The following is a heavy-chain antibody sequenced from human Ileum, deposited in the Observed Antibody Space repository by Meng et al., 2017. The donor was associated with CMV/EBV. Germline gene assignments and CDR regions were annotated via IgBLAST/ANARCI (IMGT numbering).Heavy chain of an antibody. V-gene: IGHV4-30-4*01. J-gene: IGHJ4*02. D-gene: IGHD6-19*01. Sequence: QPQASGPRPLKASQSLPLTCRVPGDPPSTGDYYCSWIRQPPGKGPEWIGYIYYSGSTLYNPSLKSPVTISLDKSKNQFSLRLRSVTAADTAVYFCAREGGGWYFDSWGQGTLVTVSS. CDR3: AREGGGWYFDS. CDR2: IYYSGST. CDR1: GDPPSTGDYY.